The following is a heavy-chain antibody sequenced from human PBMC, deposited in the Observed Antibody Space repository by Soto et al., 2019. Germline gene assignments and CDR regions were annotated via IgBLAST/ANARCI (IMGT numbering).Heavy chain of an antibody. Sequence: SETLSLTCAVYGGSFNDYFWSWIRQPPGKGLEWIGEINHSGSTNYIPSLKSRVTISVDTSKNQFSLKLSSVTAADTAVYYCARGASVFVVPAASRGRFDYWGQGTLVTVSS. V-gene: IGHV4-34*01. CDR2: INHSGST. CDR1: GGSFNDYF. J-gene: IGHJ4*02. D-gene: IGHD2-2*01. CDR3: ARGASVFVVPAASRGRFDY.